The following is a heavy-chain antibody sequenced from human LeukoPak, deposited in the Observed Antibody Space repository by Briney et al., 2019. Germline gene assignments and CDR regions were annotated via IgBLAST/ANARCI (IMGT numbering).Heavy chain of an antibody. J-gene: IGHJ4*02. V-gene: IGHV3-15*01. CDR1: GFTFSNAW. CDR3: TTSIILLWFGEPDY. D-gene: IGHD3-10*01. CDR2: IKSKTDGGTT. Sequence: PGGSLRLSCAASGFTFSNAWMSWVRQAPGKGLEWVGRIKSKTDGGTTDYAAPVKGRFTISRDDSKNTLYLQMNSLKTEDTAVYYCTTSIILLWFGEPDYWGQGTLVTVSS.